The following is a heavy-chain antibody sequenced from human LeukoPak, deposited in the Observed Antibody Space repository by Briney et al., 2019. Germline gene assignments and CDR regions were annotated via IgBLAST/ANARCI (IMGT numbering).Heavy chain of an antibody. V-gene: IGHV3-7*05. CDR2: IKQDGSEK. CDR1: GFTFSSYW. D-gene: IGHD1-26*01. J-gene: IGHJ4*02. Sequence: GGSLRLSCAASGFTFSSYWMTWVRQAPGKGLEWVANIKQDGSEKYYVDSVKGRFTISRDNAKNSVYLQMNSLRAEDTAVYYCAKGGRVGQYDYWGQGTLVTVSS. CDR3: AKGGRVGQYDY.